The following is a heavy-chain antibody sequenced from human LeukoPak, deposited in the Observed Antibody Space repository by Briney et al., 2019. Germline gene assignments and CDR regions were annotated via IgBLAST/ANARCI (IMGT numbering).Heavy chain of an antibody. Sequence: GGSLRLSCAASGFSFSTYEMNWVRQAPGKGLEWISHISSSGSTIYYADSIKGRFTISRDNAKNSLFLQMNSLRAEDTAVYYCPGGGDYWGQGTLVTVSS. CDR3: PGGGDY. V-gene: IGHV3-48*03. CDR2: ISSSGSTI. D-gene: IGHD3-10*01. CDR1: GFSFSTYE. J-gene: IGHJ4*02.